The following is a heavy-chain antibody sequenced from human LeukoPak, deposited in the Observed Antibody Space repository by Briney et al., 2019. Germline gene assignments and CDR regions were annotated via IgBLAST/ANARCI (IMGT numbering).Heavy chain of an antibody. D-gene: IGHD6-13*01. CDR1: GYTFTGYY. Sequence: ASVKVSCKASGYTFTGYYIHWVRQAPGQGLEWMGWINPNSGGTSYAQNFQGRVTMTRDTSISTAYMELSRLRSDDTAVYYCARAFSSSWYGPGDCWGQGTLATVSS. J-gene: IGHJ4*02. CDR2: INPNSGGT. V-gene: IGHV1-2*02. CDR3: ARAFSSSWYGPGDC.